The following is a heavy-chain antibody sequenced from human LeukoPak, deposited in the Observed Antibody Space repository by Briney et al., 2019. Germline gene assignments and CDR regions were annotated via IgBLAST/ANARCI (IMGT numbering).Heavy chain of an antibody. CDR2: IYYSGST. CDR3: ARAVAGYFDY. CDR1: GGSISSYY. V-gene: IGHV4-59*01. J-gene: IGHJ4*02. Sequence: SETLSLTCTVSGGSISSYYWSWIRQPPGKGLEWIGYIYYSGSTNYNPSLKSRVTISVDTSKNQFSLKLSPVTAADTAVYYCARAVAGYFDYWGQGTLVTVSS. D-gene: IGHD6-19*01.